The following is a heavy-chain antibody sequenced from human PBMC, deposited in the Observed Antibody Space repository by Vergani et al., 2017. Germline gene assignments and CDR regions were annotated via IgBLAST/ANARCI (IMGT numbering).Heavy chain of an antibody. J-gene: IGHJ6*03. V-gene: IGHV1-46*01. CDR1: GGTFSSYA. Sequence: QVQLVQSGAEVKKPGSSVKVSCKASGGTFSSYAISWVRQAPGQGLEWMGIINPSGGSTSYAQKFQGRGTMTRDTSTSTVYMELSSLRSAETAVYYCARAHGIAAAGTLFYYYYYMDVWGKGTTVTVSS. D-gene: IGHD6-13*01. CDR3: ARAHGIAAAGTLFYYYYYMDV. CDR2: INPSGGST.